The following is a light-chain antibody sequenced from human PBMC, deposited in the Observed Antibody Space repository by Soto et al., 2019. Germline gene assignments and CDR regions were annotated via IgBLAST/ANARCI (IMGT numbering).Light chain of an antibody. V-gene: IGKV3-20*01. CDR1: QSVGSTS. J-gene: IGKJ1*01. CDR3: QQYGGPKT. CDR2: GAS. Sequence: EIVLTQSPGTLSLSPGERATLSCRASQSVGSTSLAWYQQKPGQAPRLLIYGASSRATGIPHGFSGSVSGTNFSLTISRLVPEDLAVDYCQQYGGPKTFGQGTKVVIE.